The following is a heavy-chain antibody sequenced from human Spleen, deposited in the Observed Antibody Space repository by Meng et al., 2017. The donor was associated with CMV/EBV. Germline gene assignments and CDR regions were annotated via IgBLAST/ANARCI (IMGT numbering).Heavy chain of an antibody. CDR1: GFTFSSYW. D-gene: IGHD5-12*01. CDR2: IKQDGSEK. V-gene: IGHV3-7*01. Sequence: GGSLRLSCAASGFTFSSYWMSWVRQAPGKGLEWVANIKQDGSEKYYVDSVKGRFTISRDNAKNSLYLQMNSLRAEDTAVYYCASGLATYYFDYWGQGTTVTVSS. CDR3: ASGLATYYFDY. J-gene: IGHJ4*03.